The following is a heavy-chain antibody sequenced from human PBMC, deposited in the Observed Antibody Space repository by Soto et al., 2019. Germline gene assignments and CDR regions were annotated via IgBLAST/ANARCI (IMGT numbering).Heavy chain of an antibody. Sequence: LRLSCAASGFTFSSYAMSWVRQAPGKGLEWVSGISGSGGTTYYADSVKGRFTISRDNSKNTLYLQMNSLRAEDTAVYSCAKDRDFWSEQIGGMDVWGQGTTVTVSS. CDR3: AKDRDFWSEQIGGMDV. D-gene: IGHD3-3*01. CDR2: ISGSGGTT. V-gene: IGHV3-23*01. J-gene: IGHJ6*02. CDR1: GFTFSSYA.